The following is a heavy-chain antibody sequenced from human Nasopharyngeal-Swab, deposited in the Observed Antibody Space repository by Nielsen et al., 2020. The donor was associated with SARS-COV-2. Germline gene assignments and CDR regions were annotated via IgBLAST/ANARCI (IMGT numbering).Heavy chain of an antibody. J-gene: IGHJ4*02. CDR1: GFTFSGYW. CDR2: IKQDGSET. CDR3: ARDYDEGDWGHFDY. D-gene: IGHD7-27*01. Sequence: GGSLRLSCAASGFTFSGYWMSWVRQAPGKGLEWVANIKQDGSETYYVDSVKGRFTISRDNAKNSLYLQMNSLRAEDTAVYYCARDYDEGDWGHFDYWGQGTLVTVSS. V-gene: IGHV3-7*01.